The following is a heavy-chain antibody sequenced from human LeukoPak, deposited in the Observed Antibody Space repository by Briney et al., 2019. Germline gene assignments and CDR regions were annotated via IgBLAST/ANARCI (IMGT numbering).Heavy chain of an antibody. CDR1: GFTFSSYG. D-gene: IGHD2-15*01. J-gene: IGHJ4*02. V-gene: IGHV3-30*02. CDR2: IRYDGSNK. Sequence: PGGSLRLSCAASGFTFSSYGMHWVRQAPGKGLEWVAFIRYDGSNKYYADSVKGRFTISRDNSKNTLYLQMNSLRAEDTAVYYCANSAYDCSGGSCSYSGHYWGQGTLVTVSS. CDR3: ANSAYDCSGGSCSYSGHY.